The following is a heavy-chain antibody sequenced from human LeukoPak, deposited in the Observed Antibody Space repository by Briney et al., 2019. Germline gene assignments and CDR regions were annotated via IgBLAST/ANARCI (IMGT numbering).Heavy chain of an antibody. D-gene: IGHD4-17*01. J-gene: IGHJ4*02. CDR2: IKQDGSER. CDR3: ARAVTTDG. CDR1: GFTFSNYW. Sequence: GGSLRLSCAASGFTFSNYWMSWVRQAPGKGLEWAANIKQDGSERYYVDSVKGRFTISRDNAKNSLYLQMNSLRVEDTAVYYCARAVTTDGWGQGTLVTVSS. V-gene: IGHV3-7*04.